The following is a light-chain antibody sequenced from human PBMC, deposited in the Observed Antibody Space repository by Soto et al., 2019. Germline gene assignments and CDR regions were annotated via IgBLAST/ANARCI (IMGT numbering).Light chain of an antibody. J-gene: IGLJ2*01. CDR1: NIGSKI. V-gene: IGLV3-21*02. CDR2: DDR. CDR3: QEWDSTLDQWI. Sequence: SNELTQPPSVSVAPGQTATITCGGANIGSKIVHWYQQRPGQAPVLVVYDDRDRPSGIPDRFSGSNSGNTATLTISRVEVGDEAEYHCQEWDSTLDQWIFGGGTKLTVL.